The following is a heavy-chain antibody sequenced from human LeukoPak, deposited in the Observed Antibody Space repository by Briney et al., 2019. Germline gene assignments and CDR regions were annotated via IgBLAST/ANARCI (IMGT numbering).Heavy chain of an antibody. CDR1: GGSISSGGYY. CDR2: IYYSGST. Sequence: PSETLSLTCTVSGGSISSGGYYWSWIRQHPGKGLEWIGYIYYSGSTYYNPSLKSRVTISVDTSKNQFSLKLSSVTAADTAVYYCARPPRRYSSGWYRHWYFDLWGRGTLVTVSS. D-gene: IGHD6-19*01. V-gene: IGHV4-31*03. J-gene: IGHJ2*01. CDR3: ARPPRRYSSGWYRHWYFDL.